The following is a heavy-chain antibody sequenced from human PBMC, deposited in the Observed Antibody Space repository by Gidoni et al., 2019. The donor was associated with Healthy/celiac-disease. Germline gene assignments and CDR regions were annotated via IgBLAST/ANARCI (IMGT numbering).Heavy chain of an antibody. CDR1: GFTFSSYA. Sequence: EVQLLESGGGLVQPGGSLRLSCAASGFTFSSYAMSWVRQAPGKGLEWVSAISGSGGSTYYADSVKGRFTISRDNSKNTLYLQMNSLRAEDTAVYYCAKDQAHSGWRRVVFDYWGQGTLVTVSS. D-gene: IGHD6-19*01. CDR3: AKDQAHSGWRRVVFDY. CDR2: ISGSGGST. V-gene: IGHV3-23*01. J-gene: IGHJ4*02.